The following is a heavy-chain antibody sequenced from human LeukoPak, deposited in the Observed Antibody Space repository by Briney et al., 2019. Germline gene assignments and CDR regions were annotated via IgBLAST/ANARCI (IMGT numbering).Heavy chain of an antibody. Sequence: ASVKVSCKAPGGTFSSYAISWVRQAPGQGLEWMGWISAYNGNTKYSEKLQGRVTMTTDTSTSTAYMELRSLRSDDTAVYYCARGSSSSHYFDYWGQGTLVTVSS. V-gene: IGHV1-18*01. CDR2: ISAYNGNT. J-gene: IGHJ4*02. CDR3: ARGSSSSHYFDY. D-gene: IGHD6-6*01. CDR1: GGTFSSYA.